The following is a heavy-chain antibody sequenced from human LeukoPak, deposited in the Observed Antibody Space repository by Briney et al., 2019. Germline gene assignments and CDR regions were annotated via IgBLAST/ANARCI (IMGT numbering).Heavy chain of an antibody. CDR3: LIVVTAVYYFDY. CDR2: IIPIFGTA. V-gene: IGHV1-69*05. J-gene: IGHJ4*02. CDR1: GGTFSSYA. D-gene: IGHD2-21*02. Sequence: SVKVSCKASGGTFSSYAISWVRQAPGQGLDWMGRIIPIFGTANYAQKFQGRVTITTDESTSTAYMELSSLRSEDTAVYYCLIVVTAVYYFDYWGRGTLVTVSS.